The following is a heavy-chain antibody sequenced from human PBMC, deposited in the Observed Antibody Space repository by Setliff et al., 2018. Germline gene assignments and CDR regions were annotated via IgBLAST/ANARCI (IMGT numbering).Heavy chain of an antibody. J-gene: IGHJ6*03. CDR1: GDPFNAYG. V-gene: IGHV1-69*10. D-gene: IGHD4-17*01. CDR3: ARGPSPTVTPSRLIYFYHMDV. CDR2: IIPILGMT. Sequence: SVKVSCKASGDPFNAYGVSWVRQAPGQGLEWMGAIIPILGMTDYAQKFQGRLTITADQSTTTVYMELSSLRFDDTALYYCARGPSPTVTPSRLIYFYHMDVWGTGTTVTVSS.